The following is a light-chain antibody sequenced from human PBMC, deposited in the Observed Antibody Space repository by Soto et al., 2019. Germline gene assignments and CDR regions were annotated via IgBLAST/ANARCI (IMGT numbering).Light chain of an antibody. Sequence: EIVVTQSPGTRSLSPGERATLSCRASQSVSNNYLAWYQQHPGQAPRLLIYGASNRDTGIPDRFSGSGSGTDCTLTISRLAPEDFAVYYCPQYGSSGTFGQGTKVEIK. CDR2: GAS. J-gene: IGKJ1*01. CDR1: QSVSNNY. CDR3: PQYGSSGT. V-gene: IGKV3-20*01.